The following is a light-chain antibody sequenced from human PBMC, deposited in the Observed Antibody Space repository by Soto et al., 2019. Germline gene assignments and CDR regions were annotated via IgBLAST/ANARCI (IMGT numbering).Light chain of an antibody. CDR1: SSDVGGYNS. J-gene: IGLJ1*01. CDR3: SSYTTGGSYV. Sequence: QSALTQPASVSGSPGLSIAISCTGTSSDVGGYNSVSWYQQHPGKAPKLMIYDVSNRPSGVSNRFSGSKSGNTASLTISGIQAEDEGDYYCSSYTTGGSYVFGTGTKLTVL. CDR2: DVS. V-gene: IGLV2-14*01.